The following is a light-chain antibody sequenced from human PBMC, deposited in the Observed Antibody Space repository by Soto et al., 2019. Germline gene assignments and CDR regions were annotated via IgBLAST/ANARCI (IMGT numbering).Light chain of an antibody. CDR3: SSYTSSSTLV. Sequence: QSALTQPPSASGSPGQSVTISCTGTFNDVGGYNYVSWYQQHPGKAPKVIIYEVYKRPSGVPDRFSGSKSGNTASLTISGLQAEDEADYYCSSYTSSSTLVFGGGTKLTVL. J-gene: IGLJ2*01. V-gene: IGLV2-8*01. CDR1: FNDVGGYNY. CDR2: EVY.